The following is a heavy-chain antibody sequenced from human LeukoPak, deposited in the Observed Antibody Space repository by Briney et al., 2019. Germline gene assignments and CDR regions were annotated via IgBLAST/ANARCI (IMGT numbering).Heavy chain of an antibody. D-gene: IGHD4-17*01. Sequence: GGSLRLSCAASGFTFSNYAMSWVRQAPGKGLEWVSGISGGTGTPFYADSVKGRFTISRDNSKNTLYLQMSSLRGEDTAVYYCAKRRTTVITMDYFDYWGQGTLVTVSS. J-gene: IGHJ4*02. CDR1: GFTFSNYA. CDR3: AKRRTTVITMDYFDY. V-gene: IGHV3-23*01. CDR2: ISGGTGTP.